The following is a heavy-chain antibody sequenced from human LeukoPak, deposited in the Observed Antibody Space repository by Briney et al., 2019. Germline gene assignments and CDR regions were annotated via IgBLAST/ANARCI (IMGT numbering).Heavy chain of an antibody. D-gene: IGHD3-10*01. J-gene: IGHJ5*02. CDR2: IYYSGST. CDR1: GGSISSYY. Sequence: SETLSLTCTVSGGSISSYYWSWIRQPPGKGLEWIGYIYYSGSTYYNPSLKSRVTISVDTSKNQFSLKLSSVTAADTAVYYCARHVLLWFGELSPWGQGTLVTVSS. CDR3: ARHVLLWFGELSP. V-gene: IGHV4-59*04.